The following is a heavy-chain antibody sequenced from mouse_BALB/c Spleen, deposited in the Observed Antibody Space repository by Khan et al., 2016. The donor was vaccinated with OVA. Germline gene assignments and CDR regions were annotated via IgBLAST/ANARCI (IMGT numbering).Heavy chain of an antibody. D-gene: IGHD4-1*01. CDR1: GFTFSTYG. Sequence: EVELVESGGDLMKPGGSLKVSCAASGFTFSTYGMSWVRQTPDKRLEWVATINSGGYYTYYPDSMQGRFTISRNNAKNTLYLQMSSLKSEDTVMYYCASHLTGSFAYWGQGTLVTVSA. CDR3: ASHLTGSFAY. CDR2: INSGGYYT. J-gene: IGHJ3*01. V-gene: IGHV5-6*01.